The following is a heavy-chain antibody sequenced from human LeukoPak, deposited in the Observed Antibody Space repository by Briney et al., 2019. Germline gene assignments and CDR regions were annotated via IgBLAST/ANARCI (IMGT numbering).Heavy chain of an antibody. CDR2: IKQDGSEE. V-gene: IGHV3-7*03. D-gene: IGHD7-27*01. Sequence: GGSLRLSCVASGFTYSSYWMSWVRQAPGKGLEWVANIKQDGSEEYYVDSVKGRFTISRDNAKNTLYLQMNSLGAEDTAVYYCASELDLPTNWAFDYWGQGALVTVSS. CDR3: ASELDLPTNWAFDY. CDR1: GFTYSSYW. J-gene: IGHJ4*02.